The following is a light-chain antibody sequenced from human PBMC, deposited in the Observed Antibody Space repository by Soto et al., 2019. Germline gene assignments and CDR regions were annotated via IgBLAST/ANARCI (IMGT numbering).Light chain of an antibody. J-gene: IGKJ4*01. V-gene: IGKV1-39*01. CDR1: QSISIY. CDR2: AAT. Sequence: DLQMTQSPSSLSSSVGDSVTITCRASQSISIYLNWYQQKPGKAPKLLIYAATSLQSGVPSRFSGRGSGTYFSLTISSLQVEDSATYYCQQSYSSPALTFGEGTKVEIE. CDR3: QQSYSSPALT.